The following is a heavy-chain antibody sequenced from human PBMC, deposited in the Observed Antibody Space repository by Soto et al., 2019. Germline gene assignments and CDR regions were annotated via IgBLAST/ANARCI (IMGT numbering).Heavy chain of an antibody. CDR1: GYNFGGFW. CDR2: IDNGGTNT. D-gene: IGHD3-10*01. Sequence: SLRLSCAGSGYNFGGFWMHWVRQAPGKGLVWGSRIDNGGTNTVYADAVKGRFTISRDNAKNTLYLQMNSLRAEDTAVHYCAKDRGRPDAYNIWGQGTMVTVSS. CDR3: AKDRGRPDAYNI. V-gene: IGHV3-74*01. J-gene: IGHJ3*02.